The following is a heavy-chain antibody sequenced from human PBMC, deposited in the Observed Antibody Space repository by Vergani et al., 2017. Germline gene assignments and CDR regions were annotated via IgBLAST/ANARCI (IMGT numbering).Heavy chain of an antibody. CDR2: VSTGTKSQ. Sequence: QLVESGGGWVQPGGSLRLSCVVSGFDFSSYIMNWVRQAPGKGLEWVSFVSTGTKSQSYAESVKGRFTISRDSAKNSLYLQMVSLRAEDTAVYYCAREYSSTSGRAFDFWGQGTKVTVSS. D-gene: IGHD2-2*01. J-gene: IGHJ3*01. V-gene: IGHV3-48*01. CDR3: AREYSSTSGRAFDF. CDR1: GFDFSSYI.